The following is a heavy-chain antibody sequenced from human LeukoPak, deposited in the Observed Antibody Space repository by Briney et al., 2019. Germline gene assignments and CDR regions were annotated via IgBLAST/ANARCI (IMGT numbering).Heavy chain of an antibody. J-gene: IGHJ5*02. CDR1: GGSISSYY. CDR3: ARDRRRGIAAAGRGWFDP. V-gene: IGHV4-59*01. D-gene: IGHD6-13*01. CDR2: TYYSGST. Sequence: PSETLSLTCTVSGGSISSYYWSWIRQPPGKGLEWIGYTYYSGSTNYNPSLKSRVTISVDTSKNQFSLKLSSVTAADTAVYYCARDRRRGIAAAGRGWFDPWGQGTLVTVSS.